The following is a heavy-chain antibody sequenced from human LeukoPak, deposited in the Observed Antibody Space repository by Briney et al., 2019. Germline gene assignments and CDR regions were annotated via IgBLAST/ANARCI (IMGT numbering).Heavy chain of an antibody. CDR2: ISSSGSYI. D-gene: IGHD3-22*01. CDR3: ARPQGYFAANFDY. V-gene: IGHV3-21*01. CDR1: GFTFSSYD. Sequence: PGGSLRLSCAASGFTFSSYDMTWVRQAPGRGLEWVSSISSSGSYIYYADSVKGRFTISRDNSKNTLYLQMNSLRAEDTAVFYCARPQGYFAANFDYWGQGTLVTVSS. J-gene: IGHJ4*02.